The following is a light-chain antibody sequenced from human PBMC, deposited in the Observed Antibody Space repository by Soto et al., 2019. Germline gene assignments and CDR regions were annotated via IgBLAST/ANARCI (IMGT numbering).Light chain of an antibody. Sequence: DIQMTQSPTSLSASVGDRVTITCRASQTMSSWLAWYQQKPGKAPKLLIFAASSLQSGVPSRFSGSRSGPDCTLTISSLKTEDFATYYCQQSYSSTPTFGQGTKVDI. CDR3: QQSYSSTPT. CDR1: QTMSSW. V-gene: IGKV1-39*01. CDR2: AAS. J-gene: IGKJ1*01.